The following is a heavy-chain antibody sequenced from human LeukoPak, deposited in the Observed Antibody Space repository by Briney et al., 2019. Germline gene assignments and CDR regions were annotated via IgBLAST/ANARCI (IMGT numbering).Heavy chain of an antibody. CDR3: ARGPPEYCSGGSCYSGRNWIDP. D-gene: IGHD2-15*01. Sequence: ASVKVSCKAPGYTFTTYYFHWVRQAPGQGLEWMGWINPNSGGADYAQKFQGRVTMTRDTSINTVYMALSRLRSDDTAIFYCARGPPEYCSGGSCYSGRNWIDPWGQGTLVTVSS. J-gene: IGHJ5*02. CDR2: INPNSGGA. CDR1: GYTFTTYY. V-gene: IGHV1-2*02.